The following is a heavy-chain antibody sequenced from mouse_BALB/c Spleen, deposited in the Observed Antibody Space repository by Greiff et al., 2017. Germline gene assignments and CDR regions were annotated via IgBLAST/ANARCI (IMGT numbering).Heavy chain of an antibody. CDR2: IDPANGNT. J-gene: IGHJ2*01. Sequence: EVKLQESGAELVKPGASVKLSCTASGFNIKDTYMHWVKQRPEQGLEWIGRIDPANGNTKYDPKFQGKATITADTSSNTAYLQLSSLTSEDTAVYYCASPYYYGRGGFDCWGEGTTRTVSS. D-gene: IGHD1-1*01. CDR3: ASPYYYGRGGFDC. V-gene: IGHV14-3*02. CDR1: GFNIKDTY.